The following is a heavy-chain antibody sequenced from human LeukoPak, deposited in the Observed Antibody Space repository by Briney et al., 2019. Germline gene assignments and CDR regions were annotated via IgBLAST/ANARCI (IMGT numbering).Heavy chain of an antibody. Sequence: GRSLRLSCAASGFTFSSYGMHWVRQAPGKGLEWVAVIWYDGSNKYYADSVKGRFTISRDNSKNTLYLQMNSLRAEDTAVYYCARRGRDIVVHGTDVWGQGTTVTVSS. CDR1: GFTFSSYG. V-gene: IGHV3-33*01. CDR2: IWYDGSNK. D-gene: IGHD2-15*01. J-gene: IGHJ6*01. CDR3: ARRGRDIVVHGTDV.